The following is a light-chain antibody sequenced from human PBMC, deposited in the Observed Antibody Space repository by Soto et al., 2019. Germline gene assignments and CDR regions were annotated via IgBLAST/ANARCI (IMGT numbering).Light chain of an antibody. J-gene: IGKJ2*01. CDR3: QQYASSIYT. V-gene: IGKV3-20*01. CDR1: QSVSGSY. Sequence: EIVLTQSPGTLSLSPGERATLSCRASQSVSGSYLAWYQQKPGQAPRLLLYGASSRATGIPDRFSGSGSGTDFTLAISRLEPEDFAVYYCQQYASSIYTFGQGTKLEIK. CDR2: GAS.